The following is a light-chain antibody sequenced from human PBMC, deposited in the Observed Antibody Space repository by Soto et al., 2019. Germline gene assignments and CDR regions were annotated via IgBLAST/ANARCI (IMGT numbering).Light chain of an antibody. CDR1: SSDVGLYNY. V-gene: IGLV2-11*01. CDR2: DVS. J-gene: IGLJ3*02. CDR3: CSYAGSYTWV. Sequence: QSALTQPRSVSGSPGQSVTISCTGTSSDVGLYNYVSWYQQHPGKVPKLMIYDVSKRPSGVPDRLSGSKSGNTASLTISGLQAEDEADYYCCSYAGSYTWVFGGGTKLTVL.